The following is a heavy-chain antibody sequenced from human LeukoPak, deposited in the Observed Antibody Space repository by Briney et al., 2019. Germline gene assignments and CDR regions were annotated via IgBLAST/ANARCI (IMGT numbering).Heavy chain of an antibody. Sequence: GSLRLSCAASGFTFSSYSMNWIRQPPGKGLEWIGSIYYSGSTYYNPSLKSRVTISVDTSKNQFSLKLSSVTAADTAVYYCARGASGELDYWGQGTLVTVSS. CDR3: ARGASGELDY. D-gene: IGHD3-10*01. V-gene: IGHV4-39*07. CDR1: GFTFSSYS. J-gene: IGHJ4*02. CDR2: IYYSGST.